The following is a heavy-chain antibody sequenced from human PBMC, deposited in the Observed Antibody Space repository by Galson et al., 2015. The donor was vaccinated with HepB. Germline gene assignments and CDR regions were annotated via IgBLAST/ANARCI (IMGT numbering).Heavy chain of an antibody. CDR1: GFTFSNYW. D-gene: IGHD1-1*01. Sequence: SLRLSCAASGFTFSNYWMTWVRQTPGKGLECVANIKQDGSEKSYVDFVKGRFTISRDNAKNSLYLQMNSPRVEDTALYYCARGYAPDYWGQGTLVTVSS. V-gene: IGHV3-7*01. CDR2: IKQDGSEK. CDR3: ARGYAPDY. J-gene: IGHJ4*02.